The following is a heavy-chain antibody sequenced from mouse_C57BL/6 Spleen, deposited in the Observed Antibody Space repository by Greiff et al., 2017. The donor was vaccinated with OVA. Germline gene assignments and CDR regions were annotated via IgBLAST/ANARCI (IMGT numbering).Heavy chain of an antibody. V-gene: IGHV1-53*01. CDR1: GYTFTSYW. CDR3: ARSKLGRGDYAMDY. Sequence: QVQLKEPGPELVKPGASVKLSCKASGYTFTSYWMHWVKQRPGQGLEWIGNINPSNGGTNYNEKFKSKATLTVDKSSSTAYMQLSSLTSEDSAVYYCARSKLGRGDYAMDYWGQGTSVTVSS. CDR2: INPSNGGT. J-gene: IGHJ4*01. D-gene: IGHD4-1*01.